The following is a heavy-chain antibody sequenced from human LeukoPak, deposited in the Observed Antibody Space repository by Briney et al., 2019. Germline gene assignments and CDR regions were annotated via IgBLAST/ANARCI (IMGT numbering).Heavy chain of an antibody. D-gene: IGHD3-22*01. Sequence: GGSLRLSCAASGFTFDDYAMHWVRQAPGKGLEWVSGISWNSGSIGYADSVKGRFTISGDNAKNSLYLQMNSLRAEDTALYYCAKDGAYDSSGYYVGSGWFDPWGQGTLVTVSS. CDR2: ISWNSGSI. CDR3: AKDGAYDSSGYYVGSGWFDP. J-gene: IGHJ5*02. CDR1: GFTFDDYA. V-gene: IGHV3-9*01.